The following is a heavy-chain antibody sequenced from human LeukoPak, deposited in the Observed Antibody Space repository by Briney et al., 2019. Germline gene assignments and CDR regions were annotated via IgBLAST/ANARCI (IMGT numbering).Heavy chain of an antibody. Sequence: SETLSLTCAVYGGSISGYYWSWIRQRPGKWLEWIGEINHSGSTNYNPSLKSRVTISVDTSKNQFSLKLSSVTAADTAVYYCARGRILWFGELLDYWGQGTLVTVSS. CDR1: GGSISGYY. CDR2: INHSGST. D-gene: IGHD3-10*01. CDR3: ARGRILWFGELLDY. J-gene: IGHJ4*02. V-gene: IGHV4-34*01.